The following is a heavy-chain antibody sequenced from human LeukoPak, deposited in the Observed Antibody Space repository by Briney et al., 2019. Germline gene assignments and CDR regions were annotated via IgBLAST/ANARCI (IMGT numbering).Heavy chain of an antibody. V-gene: IGHV4-34*01. CDR3: ARGRVSNGAFDI. D-gene: IGHD6-25*01. CDR1: GGSFSGYY. CDR2: INHSGST. Sequence: ASETLSLTCAVYGGSFSGYYWSWIRQPPGKGLEWIGEINHSGSTNYNPSLKSRVTISVDTSKNQFSLKLSSVTAADTAVYYCARGRVSNGAFDIWGQGTMVTVSS. J-gene: IGHJ3*02.